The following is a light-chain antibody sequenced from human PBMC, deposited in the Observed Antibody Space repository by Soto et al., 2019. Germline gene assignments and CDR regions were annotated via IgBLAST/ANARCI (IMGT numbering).Light chain of an antibody. J-gene: IGKJ4*01. V-gene: IGKV1-5*01. CDR1: QSINKL. CDR2: DVS. CDR3: KPYDSYPLT. Sequence: DVQMTQSPSTLSASVGDRVTITCRASQSINKLLDWYQQKPGKTPKFLIYDVSTLESGVTSSFSGCGSGTEFTLPMSSLQPEDFATYYCKPYDSYPLTFGGGTRVEIK.